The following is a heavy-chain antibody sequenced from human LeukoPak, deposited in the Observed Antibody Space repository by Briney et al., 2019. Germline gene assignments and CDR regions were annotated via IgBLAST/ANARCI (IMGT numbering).Heavy chain of an antibody. CDR3: ARDFRQRRGRGVQLEPPRAFDI. J-gene: IGHJ3*02. D-gene: IGHD1-1*01. CDR1: GYTFTSYY. V-gene: IGHV1-46*01. Sequence: ASVKVSCKGSGYTFTSYYMHWVRQAPGQGLEWMGIINPSGGSTSYAQKFQGRVTMTRDTSTSTVYMELSSLRSEDTAVYYCARDFRQRRGRGVQLEPPRAFDIWGQGTMVTVSS. CDR2: INPSGGST.